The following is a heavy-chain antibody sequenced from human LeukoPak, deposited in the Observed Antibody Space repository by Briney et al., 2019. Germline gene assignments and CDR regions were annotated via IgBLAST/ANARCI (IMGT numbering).Heavy chain of an antibody. V-gene: IGHV3-23*01. D-gene: IGHD5-18*01. CDR1: GFTFNNYA. J-gene: IGHJ4*02. CDR3: ARDKGQRGYSYGYEDY. Sequence: PGGSLRLSCVASGFTFNNYAMCWVRQAPGKGLEWVSAIIRSGGTYYADSVEGRFTISRDNSKNTLYLEMNSLRVEDTAVYYCARDKGQRGYSYGYEDYWGQGTLVTVSS. CDR2: IIRSGGT.